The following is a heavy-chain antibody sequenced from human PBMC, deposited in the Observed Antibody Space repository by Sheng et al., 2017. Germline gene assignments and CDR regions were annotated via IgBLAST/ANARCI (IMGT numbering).Heavy chain of an antibody. CDR3: ARGDLSSAPLSMDV. Sequence: QVQLVQSGAEVKKPGSSVKVSCKASGGTFSNYAISWVRQAPGQGLEWMGGIIPILRISNYTQKFQGRVTITADKSTSTAYMELSSLRSEDTAVYYCARGDLSSAPLSMDVWGRGTTVTVSS. V-gene: IGHV1-69*04. CDR2: IIPILRIS. J-gene: IGHJ6*03. CDR1: GGTFSNYA.